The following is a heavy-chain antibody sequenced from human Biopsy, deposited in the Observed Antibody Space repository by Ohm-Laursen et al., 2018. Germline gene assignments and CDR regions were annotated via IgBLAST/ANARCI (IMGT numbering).Heavy chain of an antibody. CDR1: RFTFSSDA. V-gene: IGHV3-23*01. CDR3: ARHLRYNDY. D-gene: IGHD3-9*01. Sequence: SLRLSCSASRFTFSSDAMSWVRQAPGKGLEWVSAISGSSTSYYADSVKGRFTISRDNSKNTLYLQMNSLRAEDTAEYYCARHLRYNDYWGQGTLVTVSS. J-gene: IGHJ4*02. CDR2: ISGSSTS.